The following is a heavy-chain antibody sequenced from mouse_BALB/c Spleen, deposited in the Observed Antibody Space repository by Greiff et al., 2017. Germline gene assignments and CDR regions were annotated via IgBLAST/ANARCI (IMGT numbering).Heavy chain of an antibody. CDR1: GFTFSSYG. V-gene: IGHV5-6*01. CDR2: ISSGGSYT. J-gene: IGHJ2*01. CDR3: SRRDGYRYYFDY. D-gene: IGHD2-3*01. Sequence: EVQGVESGGDLVKPGGSLKLSCAASGFTFSSYGMSWVRQTPDKRLEWVATISSGGSYTYYQDSVKGRFTISRDNAKNTLYLQISSLKSEDTAMFSSSRRDGYRYYFDYWGQGTTLTVSS.